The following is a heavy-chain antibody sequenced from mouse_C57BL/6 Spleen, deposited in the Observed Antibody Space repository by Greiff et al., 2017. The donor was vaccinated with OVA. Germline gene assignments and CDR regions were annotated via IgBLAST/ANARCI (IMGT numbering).Heavy chain of an antibody. V-gene: IGHV2-6-1*01. Sequence: VKLMESGPGLVAPSQSLSITCTVSGFSLTSYGVHWVRQPPGKGLEWLVVIWSDGSTTYNSALKSRLSISKDNSKSQVFLKMNSLQTDDTAMYYCARHSSSYLLGYFDVWGTGTTVTVSS. CDR3: ARHSSSYLLGYFDV. J-gene: IGHJ1*03. CDR2: IWSDGST. D-gene: IGHD1-1*01. CDR1: GFSLTSYG.